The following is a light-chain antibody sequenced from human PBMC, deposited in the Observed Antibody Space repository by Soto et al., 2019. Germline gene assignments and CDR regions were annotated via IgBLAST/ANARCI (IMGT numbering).Light chain of an antibody. CDR3: QQLNRDPVT. Sequence: DIQLTQSPSFLSASVGDRVTLTCRASPDITSYLAWYQQKPGKAPKLLIYAASTLQSGVPSRFSRSGSGTEFTLTISILHHEDFATYFWQQLNRDPVTVGRGTKVEIK. J-gene: IGKJ4*01. CDR2: AAS. CDR1: PDITSY. V-gene: IGKV1-9*01.